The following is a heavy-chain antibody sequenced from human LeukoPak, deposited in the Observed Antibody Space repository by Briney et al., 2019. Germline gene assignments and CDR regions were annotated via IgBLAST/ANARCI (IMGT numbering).Heavy chain of an antibody. CDR2: IYHSGST. J-gene: IGHJ5*02. Sequence: SETLSLTCTVSGGSISSYYWSWIRQPPGKGLEWIGYIYHSGSTNYNPSLKSRVTISIDTSKNQFSLKLSSVTAADTAVYYCARDYSHRIGWFDPWGQGTLVTVSS. V-gene: IGHV4-59*01. CDR3: ARDYSHRIGWFDP. D-gene: IGHD2-15*01. CDR1: GGSISSYY.